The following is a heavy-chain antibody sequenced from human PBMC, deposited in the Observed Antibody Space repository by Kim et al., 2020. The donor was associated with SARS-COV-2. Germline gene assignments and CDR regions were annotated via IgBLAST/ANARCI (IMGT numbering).Heavy chain of an antibody. CDR3: TTDSSDYYGSGYFDY. D-gene: IGHD3-10*01. J-gene: IGHJ4*02. V-gene: IGHV3-15*01. Sequence: APVKGRFTISRDDSKNTLYLQMNSLKTEDTAVYYCTTDSSDYYGSGYFDYWGQGTLVTVSS.